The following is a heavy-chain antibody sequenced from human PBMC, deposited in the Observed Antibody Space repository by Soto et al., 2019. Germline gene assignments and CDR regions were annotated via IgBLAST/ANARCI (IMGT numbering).Heavy chain of an antibody. CDR2: INHSGST. CDR1: GGSISSYY. D-gene: IGHD3-10*01. CDR3: ARGGYYGSGSYYNYYYGMDV. Sequence: SETLSLTCTVSGGSISSYYWSWIRQPPGKGLEWIGEINHSGSTNYNPSLKSRVTISVDTSKNQFSLKLSSVTAADTAVYYCARGGYYGSGSYYNYYYGMDVWGQGTTVTVSS. J-gene: IGHJ6*02. V-gene: IGHV4-34*01.